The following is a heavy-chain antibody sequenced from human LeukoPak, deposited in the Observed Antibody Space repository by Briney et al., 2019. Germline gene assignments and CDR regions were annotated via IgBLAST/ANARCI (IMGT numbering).Heavy chain of an antibody. CDR2: ISAYNGNT. J-gene: IGHJ5*02. Sequence: ASVKVSCKASGYTFTGYYMHWVRQAPGQGLEWMGWISAYNGNTNYAQKLQGRVTMTTDTSTSTAYMKLRSLRSDDTAVYYCARDPAPYCGGDCYGPWGQGTLVTVSS. CDR3: ARDPAPYCGGDCYGP. D-gene: IGHD2-21*02. CDR1: GYTFTGYY. V-gene: IGHV1-18*04.